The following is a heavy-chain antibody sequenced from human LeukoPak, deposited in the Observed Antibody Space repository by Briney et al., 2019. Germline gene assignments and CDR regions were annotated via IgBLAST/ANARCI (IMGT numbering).Heavy chain of an antibody. CDR3: ARDGYLAADY. D-gene: IGHD2-2*03. CDR2: IYYSGST. J-gene: IGHJ4*02. CDR1: GGSINTY. Sequence: SETLSLTCTVSGGSINTYWGWIRQPPGRGLEWIGHIYYSGSTKYSPSLKSRVTMSVDTSKNQFSLTLSSVTAADTAVYYCARDGYLAADYWGQGTLVTVSS. V-gene: IGHV4-59*12.